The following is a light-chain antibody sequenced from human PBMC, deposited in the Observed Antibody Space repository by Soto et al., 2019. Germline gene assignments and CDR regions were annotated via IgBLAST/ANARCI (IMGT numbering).Light chain of an antibody. CDR1: SSDVGGYHY. V-gene: IGLV2-14*01. Sequence: QSALTQPASVSGSPGQSITISCTGTSSDVGGYHYVSWYQQHPGKAPKLMIYDVSNRPSGVSNRFSGSKSGNTASLTISGLQAEGEAGYYCRSYTSSSTVVFGGGTKLTVL. CDR2: DVS. J-gene: IGLJ2*01. CDR3: RSYTSSSTVV.